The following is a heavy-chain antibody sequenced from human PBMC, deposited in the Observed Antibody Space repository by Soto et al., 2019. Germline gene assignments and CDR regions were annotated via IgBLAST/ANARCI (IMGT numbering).Heavy chain of an antibody. CDR1: GFSFSLYA. V-gene: IGHV3-21*01. CDR2: FVGSSGGGNL. CDR3: ARDNFY. D-gene: IGHD1-20*01. J-gene: IGHJ4*02. Sequence: GFLRLSCVPSGFSFSLYAMTWVRQAPGKGLEWVSTFVGSSGGGNLYYADSVKGRFTISRDNAKNSLYLQMNSLRAEDTAVYYCARDNFYWGKGTLV.